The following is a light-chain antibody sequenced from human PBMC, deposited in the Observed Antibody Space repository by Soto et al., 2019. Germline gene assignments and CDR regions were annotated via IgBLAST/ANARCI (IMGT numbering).Light chain of an antibody. CDR1: QSISTY. Sequence: DIQMTQSPSTLSASVGDRVTISCRASQSISTYLAWYQQEPGKAPKLLLFEASALKSGVPSRFSGSGSATEFTLTILSLQPDDFATYYCQQYSSLPWTFGQGSKVEVK. CDR3: QQYSSLPWT. CDR2: EAS. J-gene: IGKJ1*01. V-gene: IGKV1-5*03.